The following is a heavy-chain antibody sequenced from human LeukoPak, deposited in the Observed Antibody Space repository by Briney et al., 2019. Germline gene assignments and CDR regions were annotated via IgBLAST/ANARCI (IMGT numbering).Heavy chain of an antibody. CDR3: TAGGGPLTVTTPGTY. Sequence: GGSLRLSCAASGFTFSNAWMSWVRQAPGKGLEWVGRIKSKTDGGTTDYAAPVKGRFTISRDDSKNTLYLQMNSLKTEDTAVYYCTAGGGPLTVTTPGTYWGQGTLVTVSS. V-gene: IGHV3-15*01. D-gene: IGHD4-17*01. CDR2: IKSKTDGGTT. J-gene: IGHJ4*02. CDR1: GFTFSNAW.